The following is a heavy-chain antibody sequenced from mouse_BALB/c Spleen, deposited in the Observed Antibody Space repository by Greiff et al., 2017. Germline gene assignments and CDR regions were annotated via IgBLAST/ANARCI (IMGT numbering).Heavy chain of an antibody. J-gene: IGHJ4*01. Sequence: EVMLVESGGGLVKPGGSLKLSCAASGFTFSSYAMSWVRQSPEKRLEWVAEISSGGSYTYYPDTVTGRFTISRDNAKNTLYLEMSSLRSEDTAMYYCARDYDYDEGGAMDYWGQGTSVTVSS. V-gene: IGHV5-9-4*01. D-gene: IGHD2-4*01. CDR1: GFTFSSYA. CDR2: ISSGGSYT. CDR3: ARDYDYDEGGAMDY.